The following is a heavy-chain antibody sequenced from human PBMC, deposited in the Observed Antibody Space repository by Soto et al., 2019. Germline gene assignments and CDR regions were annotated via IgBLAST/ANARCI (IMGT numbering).Heavy chain of an antibody. V-gene: IGHV3-30*18. D-gene: IGHD2-15*01. CDR2: MSYDETKK. Sequence: QVRLVESGGGVVQPGGSLRLSCATSGFSLSSYAMHWVRQAPGKGLEWVALMSYDETKKYYADSVKGRFTISRDTSKNTLFLQMNNLRVEDTAVYYCAKDRRDGDFMHILVVDFWGQGALVIVSS. CDR3: AKDRRDGDFMHILVVDF. J-gene: IGHJ4*02. CDR1: GFSLSSYA.